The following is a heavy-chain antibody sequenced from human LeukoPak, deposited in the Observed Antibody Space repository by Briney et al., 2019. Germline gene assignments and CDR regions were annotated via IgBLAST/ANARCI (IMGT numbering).Heavy chain of an antibody. Sequence: GGSLRLSCAASGFTFSSSNMNWVRQAPGKGLQWISSISSSGSYIYYADSLKGRFTVSRDNAKNSVYLQMNSLRAEDTALHYCARNPGELYFDYWGQGTLVTVSS. J-gene: IGHJ4*02. D-gene: IGHD3-10*01. CDR1: GFTFSSSN. V-gene: IGHV3-21*06. CDR2: ISSSGSYI. CDR3: ARNPGELYFDY.